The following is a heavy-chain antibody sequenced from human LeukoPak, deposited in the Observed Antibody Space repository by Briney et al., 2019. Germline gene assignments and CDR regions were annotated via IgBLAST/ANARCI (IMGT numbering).Heavy chain of an antibody. V-gene: IGHV3-20*04. Sequence: PGGSLRLSCAASGFTFDDYGMGWVRQAPGKGLEWDSGINWNGGSTGYADSVKGRFTISRDNAKNSLYLQMNSLRAEDTALYYCARSLIAVAGSFDYWGQGTLVTVSS. CDR1: GFTFDDYG. CDR3: ARSLIAVAGSFDY. CDR2: INWNGGST. J-gene: IGHJ4*02. D-gene: IGHD6-19*01.